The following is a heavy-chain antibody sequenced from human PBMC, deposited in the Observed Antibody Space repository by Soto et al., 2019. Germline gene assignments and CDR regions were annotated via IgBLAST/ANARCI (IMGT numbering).Heavy chain of an antibody. CDR1: GTSISSYY. V-gene: IGHV4-59*08. J-gene: IGHJ4*02. Sequence: PSETLSLTCTVSGTSISSYYWSWIRQPPGKGLEWIANIHYSGTTNYSPSVKSRVTISVDTSKNQFSLNLDSVTASDTAVYFCVSQRTSVLTQAYFDYWGPGALVTVSS. D-gene: IGHD2-8*01. CDR3: VSQRTSVLTQAYFDY. CDR2: IHYSGTT.